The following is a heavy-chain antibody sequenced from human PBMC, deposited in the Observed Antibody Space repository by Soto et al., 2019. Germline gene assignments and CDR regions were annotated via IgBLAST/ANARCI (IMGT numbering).Heavy chain of an antibody. D-gene: IGHD3-3*01. V-gene: IGHV4-4*02. CDR3: ARDPYYDFWSGEYYYGMDV. CDR1: GGSISSSNW. CDR2: IYHSGST. Sequence: SETLSLTCAVSGGSISSSNWWSWVRQPPGKGLEWIGEIYHSGSTNYNPSLKSRVTISVDKSKNQFSLKLSSVTAADTAVYYCARDPYYDFWSGEYYYGMDVWGQGTTVTVSS. J-gene: IGHJ6*02.